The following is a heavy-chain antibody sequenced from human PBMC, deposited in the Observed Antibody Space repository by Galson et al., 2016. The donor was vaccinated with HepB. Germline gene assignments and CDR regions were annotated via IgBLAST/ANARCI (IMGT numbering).Heavy chain of an antibody. CDR1: GFTFSTYE. D-gene: IGHD3-10*01. Sequence: SLRLSCAASGFTFSTYEVNWVRHAPGKGLQWVSYISTTGGTRYYADSVKGRFTISRDNAKESLYLQMNSLRSDDTGVYYCARGFGAFNLWGRGTMVTVSS. V-gene: IGHV3-48*03. CDR2: ISTTGGTR. J-gene: IGHJ3*01. CDR3: ARGFGAFNL.